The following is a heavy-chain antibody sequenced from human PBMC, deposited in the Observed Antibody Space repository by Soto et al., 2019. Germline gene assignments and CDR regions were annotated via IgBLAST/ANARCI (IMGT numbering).Heavy chain of an antibody. CDR2: ISYDGNNK. Sequence: PGGSLRLSCAASGFTYSTYTMHWVRQAPGKGLEWVAVISYDGNNKFYADSVKGRFTISRDNSKNTLYLQVNSLRAEDTAVYYCAKGTYSKGFDPWGQGTLVTVSS. J-gene: IGHJ5*02. CDR3: AKGTYSKGFDP. V-gene: IGHV3-30-3*01. D-gene: IGHD4-4*01. CDR1: GFTYSTYT.